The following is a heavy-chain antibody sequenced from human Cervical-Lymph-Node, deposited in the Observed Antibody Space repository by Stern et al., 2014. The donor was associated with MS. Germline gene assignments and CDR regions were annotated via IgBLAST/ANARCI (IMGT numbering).Heavy chain of an antibody. Sequence: QLQLQESGPGLVKPSQTLSLTCTVSGGSISSGSYYWSWIRQPAGKGLEWIGRIYTSGSTNYNPPLKGRVTISVDTSKNQFSLRLSSVTAADTAVYYCARVHYDSSGYNKRMHAFDIWGQGTMVTVSS. V-gene: IGHV4-61*02. D-gene: IGHD3-22*01. CDR2: IYTSGST. CDR1: GGSISSGSYY. CDR3: ARVHYDSSGYNKRMHAFDI. J-gene: IGHJ3*02.